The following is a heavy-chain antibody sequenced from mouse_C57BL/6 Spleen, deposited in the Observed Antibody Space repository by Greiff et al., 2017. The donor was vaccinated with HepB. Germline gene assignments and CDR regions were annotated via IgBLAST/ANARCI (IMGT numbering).Heavy chain of an antibody. D-gene: IGHD1-1*01. V-gene: IGHV1-5*01. CDR1: GYTFTSYW. CDR2: IYPGNSDT. CDR3: TRIYYGSSPLFDY. J-gene: IGHJ2*01. Sequence: EVQLQQSGTVLARPGASVKMSCKTSGYTFTSYWMHWVKQRPGQGLEWIGAIYPGNSDTSYNQKFKGKAKLTAVTSASTAYMELSSLTNEDSAVYYGTRIYYGSSPLFDYWGQGTTLTVSS.